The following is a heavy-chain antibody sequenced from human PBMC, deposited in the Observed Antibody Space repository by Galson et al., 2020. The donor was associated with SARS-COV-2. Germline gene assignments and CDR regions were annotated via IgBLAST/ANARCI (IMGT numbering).Heavy chain of an antibody. CDR2: ISYDGSNK. CDR3: ARERIGAIDAFDI. CDR1: GFTFSSYA. D-gene: IGHD1-26*01. V-gene: IGHV3-30*01. Sequence: GGSLRLSCAASGFTFSSYAMHWVRQAPGKGLEWVAVISYDGSNKYYADSVKGRFTISRDNSKNTLYLQMNSLRAEDTAVYYCARERIGAIDAFDIWGQGTMVTVSS. J-gene: IGHJ3*02.